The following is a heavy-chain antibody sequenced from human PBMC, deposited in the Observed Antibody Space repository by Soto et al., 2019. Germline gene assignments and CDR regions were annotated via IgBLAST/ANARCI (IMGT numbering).Heavy chain of an antibody. CDR1: GYSFTDYG. CDR2: ISIYYGNT. V-gene: IGHV1-18*01. D-gene: IGHD5-12*01. J-gene: IGHJ4*02. Sequence: ASVKVSCKASGYSFTDYGIRWLRQAPGQGLEWMGWISIYYGNTDYSQKLQGRVTMTRDISTSTAYMELTSLRSDDTAVYYCAILPSEIYEYDFWGQGTLVTVSS. CDR3: AILPSEIYEYDF.